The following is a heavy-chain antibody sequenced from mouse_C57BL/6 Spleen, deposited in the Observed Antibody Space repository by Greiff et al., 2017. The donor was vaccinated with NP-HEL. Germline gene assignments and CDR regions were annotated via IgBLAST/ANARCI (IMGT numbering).Heavy chain of an antibody. J-gene: IGHJ1*03. CDR3: ARLYYYGSSHWYFDV. CDR2: INPNNGGT. V-gene: IGHV1-18*01. D-gene: IGHD1-1*01. CDR1: GYTFTDYN. Sequence: VQLQQSGPELVKPGASVKIPCKASGYTFTDYNMDWVKQSHGKRLEWIGDINPNNGGTIYNQKFKGKATLTVDKSSSTAYMELRSLTSEDTAVYYCARLYYYGSSHWYFDVWGTGTTVTVSS.